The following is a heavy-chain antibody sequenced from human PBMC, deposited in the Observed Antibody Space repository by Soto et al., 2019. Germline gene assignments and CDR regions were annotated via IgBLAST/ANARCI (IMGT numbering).Heavy chain of an antibody. Sequence: GGSLRLSCAASGFTFSRYAMSWFRQAPGKGLEWVSTVTGGGHTTYNADSVNGRFTISRDNSKNTLYLQMNNLRAEDTAIYYCASSSGDLDVYGMDIWGPGTTVTVSS. V-gene: IGHV3-23*01. D-gene: IGHD3-10*01. J-gene: IGHJ6*02. CDR2: VTGGGHTT. CDR1: GFTFSRYA. CDR3: ASSSGDLDVYGMDI.